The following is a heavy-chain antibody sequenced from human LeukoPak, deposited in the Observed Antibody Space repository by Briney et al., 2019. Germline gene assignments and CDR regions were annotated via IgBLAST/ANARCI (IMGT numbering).Heavy chain of an antibody. V-gene: IGHV4-39*01. D-gene: IGHD4-17*01. CDR1: GGSISSSSYY. J-gene: IGHJ4*02. CDR2: IYYSGST. Sequence: SETLSLTCTVSGGSISSSSYYWGWIRQPPGKGLEWIGSIYYSGSTYYNPSLKSRVTISVDTSKNQFYLKLSSVTAADTAVYYCARHRTTVTTSDSQFDYWGQGTLVTVSS. CDR3: ARHRTTVTTSDSQFDY.